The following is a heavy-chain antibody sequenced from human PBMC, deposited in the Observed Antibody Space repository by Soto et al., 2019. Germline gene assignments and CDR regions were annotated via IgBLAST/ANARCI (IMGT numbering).Heavy chain of an antibody. V-gene: IGHV3-30*18. CDR3: AKSRWATVTESGYYYYMDV. J-gene: IGHJ6*03. D-gene: IGHD4-4*01. CDR2: ISYDGSNK. Sequence: GGSLRLSCAASGFTFSSYGMHWVRQAPGKGLEWVAVISYDGSNKYYADSVKGRFTISRDNSKNTLYLQMNSLRAEDTAVYYCAKSRWATVTESGYYYYMDVWGKGTTVTVSS. CDR1: GFTFSSYG.